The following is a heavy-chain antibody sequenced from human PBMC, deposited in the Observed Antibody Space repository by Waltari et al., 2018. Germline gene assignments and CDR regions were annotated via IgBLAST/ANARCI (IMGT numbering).Heavy chain of an antibody. CDR2: IYTSGST. D-gene: IGHD1-1*01. V-gene: IGHV4-61*02. CDR3: ARGLGTYYYYYGMDV. J-gene: IGHJ6*02. CDR1: GGSLSSGSYY. Sequence: QVQLQESGPGLVKPSPTLSLTCTVPGGSLSSGSYYWSWIRQPAGKGLEWIGRIYTSGSTNYNPSLKSRVTISVDTSKNQFSLKLSSVTAADTAVYYCARGLGTYYYYYGMDVWGQGTTVTVSS.